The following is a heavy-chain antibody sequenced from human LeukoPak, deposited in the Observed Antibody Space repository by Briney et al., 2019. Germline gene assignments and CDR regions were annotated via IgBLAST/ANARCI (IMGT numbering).Heavy chain of an antibody. J-gene: IGHJ2*01. D-gene: IGHD5-18*01. CDR1: GCTFSSYS. CDR3: ARNVDTAMVTMDWYFDL. CDR2: ISSSSSYI. V-gene: IGHV3-21*01. Sequence: GGSLRLSCAASGCTFSSYSMNWFRQAPGKGLEWVSSISSSSSYIYYADSVKGRFTISRDNAKNSLYLQMNSLRAENTAVYYCARNVDTAMVTMDWYFDLWGRGTLVTVSS.